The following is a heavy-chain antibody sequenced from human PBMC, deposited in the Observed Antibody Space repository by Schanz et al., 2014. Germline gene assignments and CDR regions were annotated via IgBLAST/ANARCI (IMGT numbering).Heavy chain of an antibody. Sequence: EVQLVESGGGMVQPGGSLRLSCAASGFTFSDHYMDWVRQAPGKGLEWVGRITNKPNNYNTEYAASVKGRFTISRDESESSLYLQMDSLKAEDTAVYYCARRNFYDKSAAFDYWGQGSLVTGSS. CDR1: GFTFSDHY. J-gene: IGHJ4*02. CDR2: ITNKPNNYNT. D-gene: IGHD3-9*01. CDR3: ARRNFYDKSAAFDY. V-gene: IGHV3-72*01.